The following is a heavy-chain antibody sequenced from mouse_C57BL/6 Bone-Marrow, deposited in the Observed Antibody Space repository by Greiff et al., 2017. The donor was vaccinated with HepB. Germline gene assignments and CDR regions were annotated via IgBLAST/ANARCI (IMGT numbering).Heavy chain of an antibody. Sequence: EVMLVESEGGLVQPGSSMKLSCTASGFTFSDYYMAWVRQVPEKGLEWVANINYDGSSTYYLDSLKSRFIISRDNAKNILYLQMSSLKSEDTATYYCARERLHYFDYWGQGTTLTVSS. CDR2: INYDGSST. J-gene: IGHJ2*01. V-gene: IGHV5-16*01. CDR3: ARERLHYFDY. CDR1: GFTFSDYY.